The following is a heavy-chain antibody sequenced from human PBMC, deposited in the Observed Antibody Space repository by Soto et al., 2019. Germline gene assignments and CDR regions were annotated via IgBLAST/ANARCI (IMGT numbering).Heavy chain of an antibody. J-gene: IGHJ5*02. CDR3: ARQPPKSSWQLVAWDNWFDP. V-gene: IGHV4-39*01. CDR1: GGSISSSSYY. CDR2: IYYSGST. Sequence: QLQLQESGPGLVKPSETLSLTCTVSGGSISSSSYYWGWIRQPPGKGLEWIGSIYYSGSTYYNPSLKSRVTISVDTSKNQFSLKLSSVTAADTAVYYCARQPPKSSWQLVAWDNWFDPWGQGTLVTVSS. D-gene: IGHD6-6*01.